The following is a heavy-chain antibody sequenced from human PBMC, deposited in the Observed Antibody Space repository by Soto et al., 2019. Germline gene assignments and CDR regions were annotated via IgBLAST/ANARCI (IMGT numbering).Heavy chain of an antibody. D-gene: IGHD6-19*01. CDR3: ARAVAVPADFDY. Sequence: ASVKVSCKASGYTFTNYGFTWVRQAPGQGLEWMGWFSAYNGNTNYAQKFQGRVTMTTATSTSTAYMELSSLRSEDTALYYCARAVAVPADFDYWGQGTLVTVSS. V-gene: IGHV1-18*01. CDR2: FSAYNGNT. J-gene: IGHJ4*02. CDR1: GYTFTNYG.